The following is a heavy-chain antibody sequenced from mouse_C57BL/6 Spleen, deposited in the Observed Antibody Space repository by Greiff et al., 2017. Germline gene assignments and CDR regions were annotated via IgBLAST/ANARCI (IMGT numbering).Heavy chain of an antibody. D-gene: IGHD1-1*01. Sequence: EVQLQQSGPELVKPGASVKMSCKASGYTFTDYNMHWVKQSHGKSLEWIGYINPNNGGTSYNQKFKGKATLTVNQSSSTAYMELRSLTSEDSAVYYCAREWSYEAYYAMDYWGQGTSVTVSS. CDR1: GYTFTDYN. CDR3: AREWSYEAYYAMDY. CDR2: INPNNGGT. V-gene: IGHV1-22*01. J-gene: IGHJ4*01.